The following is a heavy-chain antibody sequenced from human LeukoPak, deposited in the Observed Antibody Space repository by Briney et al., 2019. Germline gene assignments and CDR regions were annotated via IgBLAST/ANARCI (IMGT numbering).Heavy chain of an antibody. V-gene: IGHV4-59*01. CDR3: ARSKVRGVDYYYYGMDV. J-gene: IGHJ6*02. Sequence: PSQTLSLTCTVSAGSISSYYWSWVRQPPGRVLEWIGHIYYNGSTRDNPSLNSRVTISADTSRNQLSLTLTSVTAADTGVYYCARSKVRGVDYYYYGMDVWGQGTTVTVSS. CDR2: IYYNGST. D-gene: IGHD3-10*01. CDR1: AGSISSYY.